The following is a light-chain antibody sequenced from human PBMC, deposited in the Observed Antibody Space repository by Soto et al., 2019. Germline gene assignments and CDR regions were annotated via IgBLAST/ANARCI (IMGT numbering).Light chain of an antibody. J-gene: IGKJ1*01. Sequence: DIQMTQSPSSLSASVGDRVTITCRASQSISSYLNWYQQKPGKAPKLLIYATSSLQSGVPSRFSGRGSGTDFTRTISSLQPEDFATYYCQQSYSTPPTFGQGTKVEIK. V-gene: IGKV1-39*01. CDR2: ATS. CDR1: QSISSY. CDR3: QQSYSTPPT.